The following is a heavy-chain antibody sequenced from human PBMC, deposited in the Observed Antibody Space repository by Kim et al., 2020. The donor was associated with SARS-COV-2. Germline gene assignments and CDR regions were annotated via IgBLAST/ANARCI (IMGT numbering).Heavy chain of an antibody. D-gene: IGHD3-10*01. CDR2: VYSSGNT. CDR3: AKGTTLSGMNMVRGRLEGYSYKSGLDV. V-gene: IGHV4-61*02. CDR1: GASITSAGHY. J-gene: IGHJ6*02. Sequence: SETLSLTCGVSGASITSAGHYWTWVRQPAGKGLEWIGRVYSSGNTNYNPSLYSRLTISLDTSKNQFSLSLRSVTAADTAVYFCAKGTTLSGMNMVRGRLEGYSYKSGLDVWGQGTTVIVSS.